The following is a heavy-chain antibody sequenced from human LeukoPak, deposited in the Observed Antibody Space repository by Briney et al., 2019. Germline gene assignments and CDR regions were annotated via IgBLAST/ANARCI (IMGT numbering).Heavy chain of an antibody. CDR2: IDCHEDK. V-gene: IGHV2-70*04. J-gene: IGHJ4*02. CDR1: GFSLSTSGMR. D-gene: IGHD5-18*01. CDR3: ARISPGYSYGYYYFVS. Sequence: SGPALSKPTQTLTLTCTFSGFSLSTSGMRVSWIRQPPGKALEWLARIDCHEDKFYSTSLKTRLTISKDTSKNQVVLTMTNMDPVDTATYYCARISPGYSYGYYYFVSWGQGTLVTVSS.